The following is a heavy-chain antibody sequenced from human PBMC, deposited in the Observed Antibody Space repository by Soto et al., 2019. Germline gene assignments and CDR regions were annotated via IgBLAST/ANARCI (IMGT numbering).Heavy chain of an antibody. CDR2: IVVMSNTA. Sequence: QVVLLQSGAEVKEPGSSVRVSCKVSGNTFNNFAFSWVRQAPGHGPEWMGGIVVMSNTADYSQRFRDRVTITADTSTNTLYMELGSLTFEDTAVYYCARAIKRWEVHYYFDYWGQGTQVTVSS. J-gene: IGHJ4*02. V-gene: IGHV1-69*06. CDR1: GNTFNNFA. CDR3: ARAIKRWEVHYYFDY. D-gene: IGHD1-26*01.